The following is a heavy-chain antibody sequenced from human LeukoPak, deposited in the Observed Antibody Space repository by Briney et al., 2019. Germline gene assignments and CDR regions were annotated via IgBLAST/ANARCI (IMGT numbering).Heavy chain of an antibody. CDR2: MNPNSGNT. D-gene: IGHD3-22*01. CDR1: GYTFTSYD. J-gene: IGHJ5*02. V-gene: IGHV1-8*01. Sequence: ASVKVSCKASGYTFTSYDINWVRQATGQGLEWMGWMNPNSGNTGYAQKFQGRVTMTRNTSISTAYMELSSLRSEDTAVYYCARASRYYDSSGYYIPGWFDPWGQGTPVTVSS. CDR3: ARASRYYDSSGYYIPGWFDP.